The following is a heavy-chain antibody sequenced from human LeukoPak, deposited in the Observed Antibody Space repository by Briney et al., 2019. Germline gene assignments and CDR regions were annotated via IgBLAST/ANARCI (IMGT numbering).Heavy chain of an antibody. D-gene: IGHD5-12*01. CDR2: IYSGGDT. CDR1: GFTVSSSY. V-gene: IGHV3-53*01. Sequence: GGSLRLSCAASGFTVSSSYMSWVRQAPGKGLEWVSVIYSGGDTYYTESVKGRFTISRDNSKNTLYLQMNSLRAEDTAVYHCARDARGGYVLDSWGQGTLVTVSS. J-gene: IGHJ4*02. CDR3: ARDARGGYVLDS.